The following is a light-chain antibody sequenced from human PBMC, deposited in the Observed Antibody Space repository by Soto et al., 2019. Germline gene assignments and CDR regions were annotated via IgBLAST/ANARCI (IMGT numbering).Light chain of an antibody. J-gene: IGLJ3*02. CDR2: EVS. Sequence: QSALTQPASVSGSPGQSITISCTGTSSDVGGYNYVSWYQQHPGKATKLMIYEVSNRPSGVSNRFSGSKSGNTASLTISGLQAEDEGDYYCSSYTSSSTLVFGGGTKLTVL. CDR3: SSYTSSSTLV. CDR1: SSDVGGYNY. V-gene: IGLV2-14*01.